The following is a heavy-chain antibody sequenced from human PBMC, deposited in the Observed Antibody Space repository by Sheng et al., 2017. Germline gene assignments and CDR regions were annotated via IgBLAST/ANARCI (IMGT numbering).Heavy chain of an antibody. V-gene: IGHV4-34*01. Sequence: QVQLQQWGAGLLKPSETLSLTCAVYGGSFSGYYWSWIRQPPGKGLEWIGEINHSGSTNYNPSLKSRVTISVDTSKNQFSLKLSSVTAADTAVYYCARGVLRFLEWFYPNWFDHWGQGTLVTVSS. J-gene: IGHJ5*02. CDR3: ARGVLRFLEWFYPNWFDH. CDR2: INHSGST. CDR1: GGSFSGYY. D-gene: IGHD3-3*01.